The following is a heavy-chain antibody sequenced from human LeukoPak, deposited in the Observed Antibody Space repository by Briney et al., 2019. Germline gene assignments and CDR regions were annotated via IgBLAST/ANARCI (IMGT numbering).Heavy chain of an antibody. D-gene: IGHD1-1*01. Sequence: GGSLRLSCAASGFTFSTYNMNWVRQAPGKGLEWVSSISSGSGYKYYADSVKGRFIISRDNAKNSLYLQMNSLRAEDTAVYYCAREGGGIDYWGQGTLVTVSS. CDR1: GFTFSTYN. J-gene: IGHJ4*02. CDR2: ISSGSGYK. V-gene: IGHV3-21*01. CDR3: AREGGGIDY.